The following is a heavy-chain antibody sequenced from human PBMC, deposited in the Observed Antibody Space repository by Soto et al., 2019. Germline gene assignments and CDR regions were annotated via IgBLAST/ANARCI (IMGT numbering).Heavy chain of an antibody. CDR3: AKSTYGSGSYYNIDY. J-gene: IGHJ4*02. V-gene: IGHV1-3*01. CDR2: IHAGNGNT. Sequence: ASGKVSCKASGYTFTSYAMHWVRQAPGRRLEWMGWIHAGNGNTKYSQKFQGRVTITRDTSASTAYMELSSLRSEDTAVYYCAKSTYGSGSYYNIDYWGQGTLVTVSS. D-gene: IGHD3-10*01. CDR1: GYTFTSYA.